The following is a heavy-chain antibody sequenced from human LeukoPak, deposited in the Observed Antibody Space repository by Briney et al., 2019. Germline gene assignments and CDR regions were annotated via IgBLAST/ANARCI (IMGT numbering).Heavy chain of an antibody. V-gene: IGHV3-21*01. CDR3: AREISPYCTNGACPTDY. CDR1: GFTFSSYS. CDR2: ISSSSSYI. D-gene: IGHD2-8*01. J-gene: IGHJ4*02. Sequence: GGSLRLSCAASGFTFSSYSMNWVRQAPGKGLEWVSSISSSSSYIYYADSVKGRFTISRDNAKNSLYLQMNSLRAEDTAVYYCAREISPYCTNGACPTDYWGQGTLVTVSS.